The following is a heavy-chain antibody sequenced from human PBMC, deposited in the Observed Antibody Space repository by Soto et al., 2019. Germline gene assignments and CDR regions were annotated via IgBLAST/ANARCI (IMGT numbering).Heavy chain of an antibody. J-gene: IGHJ3*02. D-gene: IGHD2-21*02. CDR1: AFIFKNYA. Sequence: GGSLRLSCAASAFIFKNYAMSWVRQAPGKRRKWVPGASASGTRTYYTDSVKGRFTISKDNSKKTLYMQMNSLRPEDTAVYYCAKDPNGDYVGGFDMRGQGKMVTVSS. V-gene: IGHV3-23*01. CDR3: AKDPNGDYVGGFDM. CDR2: ASASGTRT.